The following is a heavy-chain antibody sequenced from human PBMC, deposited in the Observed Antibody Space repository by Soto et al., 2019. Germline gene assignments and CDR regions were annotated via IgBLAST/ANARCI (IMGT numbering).Heavy chain of an antibody. V-gene: IGHV5-51*01. CDR2: IYPGDSDT. Sequence: PGESLKISCRGLGYSFTSYWIGWVRQMPGKGLEWMGIIYPGDSDTRYSPSFQGQVTISADKSISTAYLQWSSLKASDTAMYYRARSSLFGVVTEFDYWGQGTLVTVSS. D-gene: IGHD3-3*01. CDR3: ARSSLFGVVTEFDY. J-gene: IGHJ4*02. CDR1: GYSFTSYW.